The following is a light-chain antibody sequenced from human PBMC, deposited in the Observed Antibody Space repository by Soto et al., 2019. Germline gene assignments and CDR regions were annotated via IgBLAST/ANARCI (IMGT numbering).Light chain of an antibody. V-gene: IGKV1-9*01. Sequence: IQLTQSPSSLSASIGDRVTITCRASQGISSYLAWYQQKPGKAPKLLIYTASTLQTGVPSRFSGSGSGTDFTLTISSLQPEDFATYYCQQLNPISFGQGTRLEIK. CDR1: QGISSY. J-gene: IGKJ5*01. CDR2: TAS. CDR3: QQLNPIS.